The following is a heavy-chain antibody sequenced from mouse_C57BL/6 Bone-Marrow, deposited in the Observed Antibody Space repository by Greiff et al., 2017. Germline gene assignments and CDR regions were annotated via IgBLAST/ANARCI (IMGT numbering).Heavy chain of an antibody. J-gene: IGHJ1*03. Sequence: EVKLVESGPGLAKPSQPLSLTCSVTGSSIPSAYWNWNRKFPGSKLEYMGYISFSGSTYNNPSLKSRISITRDTSKNQYYRQLNSVTTEDTATYYGARWMGYFDVWGTGTTVTVSS. D-gene: IGHD2-3*01. V-gene: IGHV3-8*01. CDR3: ARWMGYFDV. CDR2: ISFSGST. CDR1: GSSIPSAY.